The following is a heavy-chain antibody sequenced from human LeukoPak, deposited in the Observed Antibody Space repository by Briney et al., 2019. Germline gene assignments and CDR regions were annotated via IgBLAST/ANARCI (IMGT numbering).Heavy chain of an antibody. CDR1: GFTFSRYS. CDR3: ARAYTNGDYLDY. J-gene: IGHJ4*02. CDR2: ISDSSRHI. Sequence: GGSLRLSCAASGFTFSRYSVNWVRQAPGKGLEWVSCISDSSRHIYYADSVKGRFTISRDNAKSSASLQMNSLRVDDTAAYYCARAYTNGDYLDYWGQGTLVTVSS. V-gene: IGHV3-21*01. D-gene: IGHD4-17*01.